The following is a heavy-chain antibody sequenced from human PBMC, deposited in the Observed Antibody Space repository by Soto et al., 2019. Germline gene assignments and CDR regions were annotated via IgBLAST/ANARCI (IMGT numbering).Heavy chain of an antibody. CDR3: ARAHRPPTVTTPP. V-gene: IGHV4-34*01. CDR2: INHSGST. J-gene: IGHJ5*02. D-gene: IGHD4-17*01. CDR1: GGSFSGYY. Sequence: PSETLSLTCAVYGGSFSGYYWSWIRQPPGKGLEWIGEINHSGSTNYNPSLKSRVTISVDTSKNQFSLKLSSVTAADTAVYYCARAHRPPTVTTPPWGQGTLVTVSS.